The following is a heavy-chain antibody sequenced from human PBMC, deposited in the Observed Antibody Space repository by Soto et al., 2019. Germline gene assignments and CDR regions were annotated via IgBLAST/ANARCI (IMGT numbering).Heavy chain of an antibody. D-gene: IGHD7-27*01. CDR3: ARGLTYGMDV. CDR2: IYHSGST. Sequence: TLALTCAVSGVTISSGGYSWSWIRQPPGKGLEWIGYIYHSGSTYYNPSLKSRVTISVDRSKNQFSLKLSSVTAADTAVYYCARGLTYGMDVWGQGTTVTVSS. CDR1: GVTISSGGYS. V-gene: IGHV4-30-2*01. J-gene: IGHJ6*02.